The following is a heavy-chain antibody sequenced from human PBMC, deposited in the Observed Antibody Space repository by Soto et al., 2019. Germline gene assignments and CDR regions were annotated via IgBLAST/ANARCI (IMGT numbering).Heavy chain of an antibody. J-gene: IGHJ4*02. CDR1: VGTFSSYT. CDR3: ARDFGSRIAEAGTFDY. Sequence: QVQLVQSGAEVKKPGSSVKVSCKASVGTFSSYTISWVRQAPGQGLEWMGRIIPILGIANYAQKLQGRVTVTADKSTSTAYMELCSLRAEDTGVYYCARDFGSRIAEAGTFDYWGQGTLVTVAS. V-gene: IGHV1-69*08. CDR2: IIPILGIA. D-gene: IGHD6-19*01.